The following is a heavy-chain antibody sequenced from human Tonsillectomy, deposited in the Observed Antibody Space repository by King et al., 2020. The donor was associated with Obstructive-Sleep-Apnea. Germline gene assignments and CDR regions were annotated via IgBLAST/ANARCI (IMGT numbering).Heavy chain of an antibody. Sequence: QLVQSGAEVKKPGASVKVSCKASGYTFTSHGISWVRQAPGQGLEWMGWISADNGNTNYAQKVQGRVTMTTDTSTSTAYMDLRSLRSDYTAVFYCARVQYYDFWSGYSNYYYYAMDVWGQGTTVTVSS. CDR3: ARVQYYDFWSGYSNYYYYAMDV. J-gene: IGHJ6*02. V-gene: IGHV1-18*04. CDR2: ISADNGNT. CDR1: GYTFTSHG. D-gene: IGHD3-3*01.